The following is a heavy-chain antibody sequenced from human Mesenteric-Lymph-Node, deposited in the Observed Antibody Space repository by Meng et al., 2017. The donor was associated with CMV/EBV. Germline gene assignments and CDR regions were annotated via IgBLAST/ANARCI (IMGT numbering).Heavy chain of an antibody. V-gene: IGHV3-21*01. Sequence: GESLKISCAASGFTFSSYSMNWVRQAPGKGLEWVSSISSSSSYIYYADSVKGRFTISRDNAKNSLYLQMNSLRAEDTAVYYCARDMGSYYVDYYYYGLDVWGQGTTVTVSS. D-gene: IGHD3-10*01. CDR3: ARDMGSYYVDYYYYGLDV. J-gene: IGHJ6*02. CDR1: GFTFSSYS. CDR2: ISSSSSYI.